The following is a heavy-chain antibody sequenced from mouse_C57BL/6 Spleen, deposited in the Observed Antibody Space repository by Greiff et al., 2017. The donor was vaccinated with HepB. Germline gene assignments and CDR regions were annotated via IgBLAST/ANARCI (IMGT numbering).Heavy chain of an antibody. CDR3: ARSAITTVVATGFDY. CDR2: IYPGSGST. D-gene: IGHD1-1*01. J-gene: IGHJ2*01. V-gene: IGHV1-55*01. CDR1: GYTFTSYW. Sequence: QVQLQQPGAELVKPGASVKMSCKASGYTFTSYWITWVKQRPGQGLEWIGDIYPGSGSTNYNEKFKSKATLTVDTSSSTAYMQLSSLTSEDSAVYYCARSAITTVVATGFDYWGQGTTLTVSS.